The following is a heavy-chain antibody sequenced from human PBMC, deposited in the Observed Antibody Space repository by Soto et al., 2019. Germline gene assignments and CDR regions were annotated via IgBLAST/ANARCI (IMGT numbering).Heavy chain of an antibody. J-gene: IGHJ4*02. D-gene: IGHD3-10*01. CDR2: IFYSGST. CDR1: GGSISSGGYY. CDR3: ATYGSGSYKPTTFDY. Sequence: QVQLQESGPGLVMPSQTLSLTCTVSGGSISSGGYYWRWIRQLPGKGLEWIGYIFYSGSTYYNPSLKSRVTISVDTSKNQFSLKLSSVTAADTAVYYCATYGSGSYKPTTFDYWGQGTLVTVSS. V-gene: IGHV4-31*03.